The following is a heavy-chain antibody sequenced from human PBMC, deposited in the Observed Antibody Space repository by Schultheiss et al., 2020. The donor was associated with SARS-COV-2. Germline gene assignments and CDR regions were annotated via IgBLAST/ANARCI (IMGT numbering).Heavy chain of an antibody. D-gene: IGHD6-25*01. CDR2: IKQDGSEK. CDR1: GFTFSSYW. CDR3: ARVSLGAAGRYGMDV. J-gene: IGHJ6*02. V-gene: IGHV3-7*01. Sequence: GGSLRLSCAASGFTFSSYWMSWVRQAPGKGLEWVANIKQDGSEKYYVDSVKGRFTISRDNAKNSLYLQMNSLRAEDTAVYYCARVSLGAAGRYGMDVWGQGTTVTVSS.